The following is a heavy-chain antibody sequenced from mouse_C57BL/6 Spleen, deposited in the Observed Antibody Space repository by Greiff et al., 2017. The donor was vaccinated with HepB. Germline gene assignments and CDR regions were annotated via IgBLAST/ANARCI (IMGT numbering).Heavy chain of an antibody. Sequence: DVKLQESGPGLVKPSQSLSLTCSVPGYSITSGYYWNWIRQFPGNKLEWMGYISYDGSNNYNPSLNNRISITRDTSKNQFFLKLNSVTTEDTATYYCARVSNYGSFAYWGQGTLVTVSA. V-gene: IGHV3-6*01. J-gene: IGHJ3*01. CDR1: GYSITSGYY. CDR3: ARVSNYGSFAY. D-gene: IGHD2-5*01. CDR2: ISYDGSN.